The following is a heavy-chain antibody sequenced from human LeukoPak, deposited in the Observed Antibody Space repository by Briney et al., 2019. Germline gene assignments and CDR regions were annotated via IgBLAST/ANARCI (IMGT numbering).Heavy chain of an antibody. D-gene: IGHD2-15*01. Sequence: GASVKVSCKASGGTFSSYAISWVRQAPGQGLEWMGGIIPIFGTANYAQKFQGRVTITADESTSTAYMELSSLRSEDTAVYYRARTLYSNAFDIWGQGTMVTVSS. CDR1: GGTFSSYA. J-gene: IGHJ3*02. CDR3: ARTLYSNAFDI. V-gene: IGHV1-69*13. CDR2: IIPIFGTA.